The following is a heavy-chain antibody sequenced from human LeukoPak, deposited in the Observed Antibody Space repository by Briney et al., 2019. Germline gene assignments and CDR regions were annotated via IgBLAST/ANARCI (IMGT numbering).Heavy chain of an antibody. J-gene: IGHJ4*02. V-gene: IGHV4-34*01. Sequence: TSETLSLTCTVSGGSISGYYWSWIRQPPGKGLEWIGEINHSGSTNYNPSLKSRVTISVDTSKNQFSLKLSSVTAADTAVYYCARGRLAYVPWDFGRYDSSGYYNRWGQGTLVTVSS. D-gene: IGHD3-22*01. CDR1: GGSISGYY. CDR2: INHSGST. CDR3: ARGRLAYVPWDFGRYDSSGYYNR.